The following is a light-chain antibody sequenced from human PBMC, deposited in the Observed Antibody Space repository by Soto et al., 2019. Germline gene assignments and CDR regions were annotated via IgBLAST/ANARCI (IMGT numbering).Light chain of an antibody. J-gene: IGLJ1*01. Sequence: QSALSQPSFVSVCPGQLITISWTGTSTDVGGYYYVSWYQHHPGKGPKLIIYEVNNRPSGVSDRFSGSKSGNKASLTISNLEAEDESDYYCGSYTGTDTPFVFTTGTNVTV. CDR2: EVN. CDR1: STDVGGYYY. CDR3: GSYTGTDTPFV. V-gene: IGLV2-14*01.